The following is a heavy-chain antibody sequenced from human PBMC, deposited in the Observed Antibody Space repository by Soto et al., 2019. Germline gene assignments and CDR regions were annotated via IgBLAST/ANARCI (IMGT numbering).Heavy chain of an antibody. Sequence: PSETLSLTCTVSGGSISSYYWSWIRQPAGKGLEWIGRIYTSGSTNYNPSLKSRVTMSVDTSKNQFSLKLSSVTAADTAVYYCARGGSMAASFYYYYGMDVWGQGTTVTVSS. CDR1: GGSISSYY. V-gene: IGHV4-4*07. CDR2: IYTSGST. CDR3: ARGGSMAASFYYYYGMDV. J-gene: IGHJ6*02. D-gene: IGHD3-16*01.